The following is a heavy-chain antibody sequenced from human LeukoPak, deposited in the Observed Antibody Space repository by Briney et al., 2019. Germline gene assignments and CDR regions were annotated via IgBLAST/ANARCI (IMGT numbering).Heavy chain of an antibody. CDR2: IYYSGST. J-gene: IGHJ6*02. D-gene: IGHD6-13*01. CDR3: ARQNAAAGIFYYYGMDV. Sequence: WXXIRQPPGXGLEWIGTIYYSGSTYYNPSLKSRVTISVYTSKNQFSLKLSSVTAADTAVYYCARQNAAAGIFYYYGMDVWGQGTTVTVSS. V-gene: IGHV4-39*01.